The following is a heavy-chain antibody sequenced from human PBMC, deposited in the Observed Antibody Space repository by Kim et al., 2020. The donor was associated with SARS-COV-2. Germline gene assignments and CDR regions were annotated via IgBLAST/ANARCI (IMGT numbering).Heavy chain of an antibody. J-gene: IGHJ4*02. CDR2: GGST. V-gene: IGHV3-23*01. D-gene: IGHD6-13*01. CDR3: PRGAAGNY. Sequence: GGSTYYAESVKGRFTISRDNSKNTLYLQMNSLRAEDTAVYYCPRGAAGNYWGQGTLVTVSS.